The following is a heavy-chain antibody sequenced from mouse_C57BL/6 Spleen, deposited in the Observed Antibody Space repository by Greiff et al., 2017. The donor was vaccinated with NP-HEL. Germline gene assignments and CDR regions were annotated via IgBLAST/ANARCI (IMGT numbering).Heavy chain of an antibody. J-gene: IGHJ1*03. V-gene: IGHV5-17*01. CDR2: ISSGSSTI. CDR1: GFTFSDYG. Sequence: EVQVVESGGGLVKPGGSLKLSCAASGFTFSDYGMHWVRQAPEKGLEWVAYISSGSSTIYYADTVKGRFTISRDNAKNTLFLQMTSLRSEDTAMYYCARNGYDEDWYFDVWGTGTTVTVSS. CDR3: ARNGYDEDWYFDV. D-gene: IGHD2-2*01.